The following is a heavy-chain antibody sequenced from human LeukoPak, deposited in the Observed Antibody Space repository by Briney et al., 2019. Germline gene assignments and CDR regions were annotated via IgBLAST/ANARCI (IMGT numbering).Heavy chain of an antibody. D-gene: IGHD1-26*01. V-gene: IGHV4-61*02. J-gene: IGHJ3*02. Sequence: PSETLSLTCTVSGGSISSGSYYWSWIRQPAGKGLEWIGRIYTSGSTNYNPPLKSRVTISVDTSKNQFSLKLSSVTAADTAVYYCACGTMDAFDIWGQGTMVTVSS. CDR1: GGSISSGSYY. CDR2: IYTSGST. CDR3: ACGTMDAFDI.